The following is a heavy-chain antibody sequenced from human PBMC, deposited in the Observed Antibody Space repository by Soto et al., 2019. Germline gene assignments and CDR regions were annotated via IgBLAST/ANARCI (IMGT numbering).Heavy chain of an antibody. CDR3: ARVGLDYGDSPDDD. CDR1: GYTFTSYG. J-gene: IGHJ4*02. Sequence: GASVKVSCKASGYTFTSYGISWVRQAPGQGLEWMGWISAYNGNTNYAQKLQGRVTTTTDTSTSTAYMELRSLRSDDTAVYYCARVGLDYGDSPDDDWGQGTRVTVAS. D-gene: IGHD4-17*01. V-gene: IGHV1-18*01. CDR2: ISAYNGNT.